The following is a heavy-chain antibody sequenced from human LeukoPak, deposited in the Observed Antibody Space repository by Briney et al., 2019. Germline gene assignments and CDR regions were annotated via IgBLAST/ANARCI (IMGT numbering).Heavy chain of an antibody. CDR2: IYYSGST. CDR1: GGSVSSGSYY. V-gene: IGHV4-61*01. Sequence: SETLSLTCTVSGGSVSSGSYYWSWLRQPPGKGLEWFGYIYYSGSTNYNPSLKSRVTISVDTSKNQFSLKLSSVTAADTAVYYCARVPDYYDSSGYYYDAFDIWGQGTMVTVSS. D-gene: IGHD3-22*01. CDR3: ARVPDYYDSSGYYYDAFDI. J-gene: IGHJ3*02.